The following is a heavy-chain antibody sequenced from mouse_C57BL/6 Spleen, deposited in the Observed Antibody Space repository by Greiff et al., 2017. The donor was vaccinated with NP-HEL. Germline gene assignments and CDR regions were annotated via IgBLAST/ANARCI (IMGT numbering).Heavy chain of an antibody. Sequence: QVQLQQPGAELVKPGASVKMSCKASGYTFTSYWITWVKQRPGQGLEWIGDIYPGSGSTNYNEKFKSKATLTVDTSSSTAYKQLSSLTSEDSAVYYCARHGSSYGYFDVWGTGTTVTVSS. J-gene: IGHJ1*03. CDR1: GYTFTSYW. CDR3: ARHGSSYGYFDV. V-gene: IGHV1-55*01. D-gene: IGHD1-1*01. CDR2: IYPGSGST.